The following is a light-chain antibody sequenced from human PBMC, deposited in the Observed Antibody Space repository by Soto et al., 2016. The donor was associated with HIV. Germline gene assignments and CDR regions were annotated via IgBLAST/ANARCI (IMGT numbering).Light chain of an antibody. CDR3: QQTNSFPLT. CDR2: AAS. J-gene: IGKJ4*01. V-gene: IGKV1-12*01. CDR1: PGITSW. Sequence: DIQMTQSPSFVSASVGDRVTITCRASPGITSWLAWYQQKPGKAPKLLIFAASTLQRGVPSRFSGSGSGTDFTLTIRSLQPEDFATYYCQQTNSFPLTFGGGTNVEI.